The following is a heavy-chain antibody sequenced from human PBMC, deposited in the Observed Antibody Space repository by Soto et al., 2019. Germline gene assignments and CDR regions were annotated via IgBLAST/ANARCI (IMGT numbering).Heavy chain of an antibody. CDR1: GYTFTSYY. D-gene: IGHD3-10*01. CDR2: INPSGGST. Sequence: GASVKVSCKASGYTFTSYYMHWVRQAPGQGLEWMGIINPSGGSTSYAQKFQGRVTITRDTSASTAYMELSSLRSEDTAVYYCARDRPVRGLSTFDPWGQGTLVTVSS. V-gene: IGHV1-46*01. CDR3: ARDRPVRGLSTFDP. J-gene: IGHJ5*02.